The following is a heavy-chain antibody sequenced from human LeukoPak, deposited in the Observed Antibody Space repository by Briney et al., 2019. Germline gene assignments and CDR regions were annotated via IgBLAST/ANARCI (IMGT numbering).Heavy chain of an antibody. V-gene: IGHV4-59*01. Sequence: SETLSLTCTVSGGSISSYYWSWIRQPPGKGLEWIGYIYYSGSTNYNPSLKSRVTISVDTSKNQFSLKLSSVTAADTAVYYCARSATSDSSSWYDYFDYWGQGTLVTVSS. CDR2: IYYSGST. D-gene: IGHD6-13*01. J-gene: IGHJ4*02. CDR1: GGSISSYY. CDR3: ARSATSDSSSWYDYFDY.